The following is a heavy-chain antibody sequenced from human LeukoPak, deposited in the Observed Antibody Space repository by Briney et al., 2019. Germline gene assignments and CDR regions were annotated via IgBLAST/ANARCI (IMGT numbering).Heavy chain of an antibody. Sequence: GGSLRLSCAASGFTFNNAWMSWVRQAPGKGLEWVSAISGSGGSTYYADSVKGRFTISRDNSKNTLYLQMNSLRAEDTAVYYCAKDGSVLLWFGESDAFDIWGQGTMVTVSS. J-gene: IGHJ3*02. CDR3: AKDGSVLLWFGESDAFDI. CDR1: GFTFNNAW. CDR2: ISGSGGST. V-gene: IGHV3-23*01. D-gene: IGHD3-10*01.